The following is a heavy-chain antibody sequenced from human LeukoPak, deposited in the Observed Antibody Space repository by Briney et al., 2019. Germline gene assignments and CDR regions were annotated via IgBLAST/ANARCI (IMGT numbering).Heavy chain of an antibody. V-gene: IGHV5-51*01. Sequence: GESLKTSCKGSGYSFTSYWIGWVRQMPGKGLEWMGIIYPGDSDTRYSPSFQGQVTISADKSISTAYLQWSSLKASDTATYYCARRPRRDGYNEDFYYFDYWGQGTLVTVSS. J-gene: IGHJ4*02. CDR1: GYSFTSYW. D-gene: IGHD5-24*01. CDR3: ARRPRRDGYNEDFYYFDY. CDR2: IYPGDSDT.